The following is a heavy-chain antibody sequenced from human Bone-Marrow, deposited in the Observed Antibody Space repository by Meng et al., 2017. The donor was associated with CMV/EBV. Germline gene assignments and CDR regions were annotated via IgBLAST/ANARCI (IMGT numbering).Heavy chain of an antibody. CDR1: GDSISSSRYY. CDR3: ARHIAVAEYFDY. Sequence: GSLRLSCTVSGDSISSSRYYWGWVRQPPGKGLEWIGSLYYSGSTYYNPSLKRRVTLSVDTSKNQFSLKLSSVTAADTAVYYCARHIAVAEYFDYWGQGTLVTVSS. CDR2: LYYSGST. D-gene: IGHD6-19*01. J-gene: IGHJ4*02. V-gene: IGHV4-39*01.